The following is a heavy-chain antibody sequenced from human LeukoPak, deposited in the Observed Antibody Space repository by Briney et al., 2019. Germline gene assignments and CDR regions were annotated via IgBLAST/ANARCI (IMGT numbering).Heavy chain of an antibody. D-gene: IGHD2-2*02. Sequence: PGGSLRLSCAASGFTFGSYAMNWVRQAPGKGLEWVSAVSGSGESIYYADSVKGRFTISRDNSKNTLYLQMNSLRAEDTAVYYCAKSQPSAISWFDPWGQGTLVTVSS. CDR2: VSGSGESI. V-gene: IGHV3-23*01. CDR1: GFTFGSYA. CDR3: AKSQPSAISWFDP. J-gene: IGHJ5*02.